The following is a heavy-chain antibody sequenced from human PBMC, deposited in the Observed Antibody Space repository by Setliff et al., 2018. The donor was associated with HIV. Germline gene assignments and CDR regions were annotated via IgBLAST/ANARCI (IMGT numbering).Heavy chain of an antibody. J-gene: IGHJ4*02. Sequence: ASVKVSCKASGGTFSSYAISWVRQAPGHGLEWMGIINPSGGSTSYSQKFQGRVTMTRDTSTSTVYMELNSLRSEDTAVYYCARVGRMATIGPSFDYWGQGTLVTVSS. D-gene: IGHD5-12*01. CDR3: ARVGRMATIGPSFDY. CDR2: INPSGGST. CDR1: GGTFSSYA. V-gene: IGHV1-46*01.